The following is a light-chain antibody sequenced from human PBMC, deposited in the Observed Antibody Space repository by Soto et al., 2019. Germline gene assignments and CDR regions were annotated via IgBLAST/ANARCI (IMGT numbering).Light chain of an antibody. Sequence: DIQMTQSPSTLSAFVGDRVTITCRASQTITTSLAWYQHKPGKAPKLLIFDASTLHTGVPSRFRGSGFGTEFTLTISYLQPEDIATYYCQQHNDYSPVTFGQGTRLEIK. J-gene: IGKJ2*01. CDR2: DAS. CDR3: QQHNDYSPVT. CDR1: QTITTS. V-gene: IGKV1-5*01.